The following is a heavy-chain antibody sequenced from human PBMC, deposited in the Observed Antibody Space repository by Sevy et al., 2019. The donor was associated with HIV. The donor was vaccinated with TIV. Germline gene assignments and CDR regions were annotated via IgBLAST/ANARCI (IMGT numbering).Heavy chain of an antibody. CDR1: GFIFSTYG. D-gene: IGHD1-26*01. J-gene: IGHJ6*02. CDR2: ISYDGSEK. Sequence: GESLKISCAASGFIFSTYGIHWVRQAPGKGLEWVAVISYDGSEKYYADSVRGRFTISRDNSKNTLYLQMNSLRVEDTAIYYCAKMQGGSYNYYGMDVWAKGPRSPSP. V-gene: IGHV3-30*18. CDR3: AKMQGGSYNYYGMDV.